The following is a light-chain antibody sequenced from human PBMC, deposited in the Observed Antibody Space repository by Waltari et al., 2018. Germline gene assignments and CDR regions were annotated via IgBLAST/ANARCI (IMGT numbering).Light chain of an antibody. CDR1: SSAIGSTP. CDR2: RNH. CDR3: AAWDDSLNGGV. Sequence: QSVLTQPPSASVTPVQRVTISCSGSSSAIGSTPVNWYQQLPGTAPTLLIYRNHQRPSGVPDRFSGSKSGTSASLAISGLQSEDEADYYCAAWDDSLNGGVFGGGNKLTVL. V-gene: IGLV1-44*01. J-gene: IGLJ3*02.